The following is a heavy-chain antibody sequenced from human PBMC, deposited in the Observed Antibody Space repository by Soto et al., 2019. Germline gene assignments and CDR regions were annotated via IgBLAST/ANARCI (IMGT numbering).Heavy chain of an antibody. Sequence: PSETLSLTCTVSGGSVSSGSYYWSWIRQPPGKGLEWIGYIYYSGSTNYNPSLKSRVTISVDTSKNQFSLKLSSVTAADTAVYYCASSLIGAAAGTFDYWGQGTLVTVSS. CDR3: ASSLIGAAAGTFDY. V-gene: IGHV4-61*01. J-gene: IGHJ4*02. CDR2: IYYSGST. D-gene: IGHD6-13*01. CDR1: GGSVSSGSYY.